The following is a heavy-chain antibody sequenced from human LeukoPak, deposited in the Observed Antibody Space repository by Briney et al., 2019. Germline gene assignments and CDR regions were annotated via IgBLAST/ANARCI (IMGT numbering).Heavy chain of an antibody. CDR3: ARAGVYYYDSSGYYRY. D-gene: IGHD3-22*01. CDR2: IVPILGTT. CDR1: VGTFSSYG. J-gene: IGHJ4*02. V-gene: IGHV1-69*13. Sequence: ASVKVSCKASVGTFSSYGISWVGQAPGQGLEWMGGIVPILGTTNHAQKFQGRVTITADESTSTAYMELRSLRSDDTAVYYCARAGVYYYDSSGYYRYWGKGTLVTVSS.